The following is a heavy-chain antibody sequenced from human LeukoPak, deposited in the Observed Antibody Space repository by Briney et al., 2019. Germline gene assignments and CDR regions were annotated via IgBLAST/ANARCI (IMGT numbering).Heavy chain of an antibody. V-gene: IGHV4-59*11. CDR1: GVSIGSHY. J-gene: IGHJ4*02. Sequence: SETLSLTCTVSGVSIGSHYWSWIRQSPGKGLEWIGCVYNSGTTVYNPSLTGRVTISVDTSKNQYSLNLRSVTAADAAVYYCARDAYWGQGSLVTVSS. CDR2: VYNSGTT. CDR3: ARDAY.